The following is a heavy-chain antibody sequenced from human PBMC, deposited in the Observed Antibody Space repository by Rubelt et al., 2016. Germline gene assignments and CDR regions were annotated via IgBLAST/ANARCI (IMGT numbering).Heavy chain of an antibody. J-gene: IGHJ4*02. D-gene: IGHD5-18*01. V-gene: IGHV4-31*02. CDR1: GSISSGGYF. Sequence: GSISSGGYFWSWIRQRPEKGLEWIGYISYSGSTYYNPSLKSRLTISLDTSKNQFSLNLSSVTAADTAVYYCAREVRVAMVTIDYWGQGTQVTVSS. CDR3: AREVRVAMVTIDY. CDR2: ISYSGST.